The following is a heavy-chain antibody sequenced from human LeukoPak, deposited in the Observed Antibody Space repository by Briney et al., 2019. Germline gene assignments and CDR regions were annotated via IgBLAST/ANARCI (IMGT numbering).Heavy chain of an antibody. D-gene: IGHD2-2*01. CDR3: ARAKYCSSTSCYGNWFDP. Sequence: ASVKVSCKASGYTFTGYYMHWVRQAPGQGLEWMGRINPNSGGTNYAQKFQGRVTMTRDTSISTAYMELSRLRSDDTAAYYCARAKYCSSTSCYGNWFDPWGQGTLVTVSS. V-gene: IGHV1-2*06. CDR2: INPNSGGT. J-gene: IGHJ5*02. CDR1: GYTFTGYY.